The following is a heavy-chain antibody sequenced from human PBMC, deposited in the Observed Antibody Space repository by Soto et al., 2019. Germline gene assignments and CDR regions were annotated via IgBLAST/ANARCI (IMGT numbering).Heavy chain of an antibody. Sequence: SETLSLTCTVSVGACSSGTYYWSWILQPPGKGLEWIGHIYFTGSTNYNPSLKSRVTMSLDTSRNQFSLKLSSVTAADTAVYYCTRGPPRVQWFDPWGLGTLVTVSS. V-gene: IGHV4-61*01. J-gene: IGHJ5*02. CDR2: IYFTGST. CDR1: VGACSSGTYY. CDR3: TRGPPRVQWFDP.